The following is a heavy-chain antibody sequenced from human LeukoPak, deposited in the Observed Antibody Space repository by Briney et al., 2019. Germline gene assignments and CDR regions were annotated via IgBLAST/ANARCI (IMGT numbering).Heavy chain of an antibody. Sequence: SETLSLTCSVSGGSISSSTYYWGWIRQPPGKGLEWIGNIYYSGSTYYNPSLKSRVTISVDTSKNQFSLKLSSVTAADTAVYYCARENGAAMVSWFDPWGQGTLVTVSS. CDR1: GGSISSSTYY. CDR3: ARENGAAMVSWFDP. J-gene: IGHJ5*02. CDR2: IYYSGST. V-gene: IGHV4-39*07. D-gene: IGHD5-18*01.